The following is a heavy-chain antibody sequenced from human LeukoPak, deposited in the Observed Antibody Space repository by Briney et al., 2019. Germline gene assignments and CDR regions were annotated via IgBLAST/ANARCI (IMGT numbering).Heavy chain of an antibody. V-gene: IGHV4-61*02. CDR3: ARVSYYGSGSFGY. J-gene: IGHJ4*02. Sequence: PSETLSLTCTVSGGSISSNSYYWSWIRQPAGKGLEWIGRIYTSGSTNYNPSLKSRVTISVDTSKSQFSLKLNSVTAADTAVYYCARVSYYGSGSFGYWGQGTLVTVSS. D-gene: IGHD3-10*01. CDR2: IYTSGST. CDR1: GGSISSNSYY.